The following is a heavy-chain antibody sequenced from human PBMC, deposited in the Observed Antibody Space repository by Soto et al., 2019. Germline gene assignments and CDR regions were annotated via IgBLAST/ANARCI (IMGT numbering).Heavy chain of an antibody. CDR1: GYSFTSDW. Sequence: EVQLVQSGAEVKKPGESLRISCKGSGYSFTSDWISWVRQMPGKGLEWMGRIDPSDSYTNYSPSFQGHVTTSADKSISTAYLQWSSLKASDTAMYYCARRGGYSYGFGNYYYGMDVWGQGTTVTVSS. CDR2: IDPSDSYT. V-gene: IGHV5-10-1*01. CDR3: ARRGGYSYGFGNYYYGMDV. D-gene: IGHD5-18*01. J-gene: IGHJ6*02.